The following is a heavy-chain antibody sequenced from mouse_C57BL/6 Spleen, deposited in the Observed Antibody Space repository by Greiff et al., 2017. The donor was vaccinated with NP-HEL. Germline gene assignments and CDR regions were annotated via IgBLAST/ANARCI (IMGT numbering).Heavy chain of an antibody. V-gene: IGHV6-3*01. J-gene: IGHJ1*03. CDR1: GFTFSNYW. Sequence: EVKLVESGGGLVQPGGSMKLSCVASGFTFSNYWMNWVRQSPEKGLEWVAQIRLKSDNYATHYAESVKGRFTISRDDSKSSVYLQMNNLRAEDTGIYYCTRAYYGSSRGFDVWGTGTTVTVSS. CDR2: IRLKSDNYAT. CDR3: TRAYYGSSRGFDV. D-gene: IGHD1-1*01.